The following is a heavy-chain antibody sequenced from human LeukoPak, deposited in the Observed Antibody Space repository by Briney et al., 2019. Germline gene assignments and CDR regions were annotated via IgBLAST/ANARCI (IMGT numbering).Heavy chain of an antibody. Sequence: GGSLRLSCAVSGFTFSSYSMSWVRQAPGKGLEWVSSISSSGTYKYYADSVKGRFTISRDNAENSLYLQMNSLRAEDKAVYYCARSITTAINIDLWGQGTLVTVSS. CDR2: ISSSGTYK. CDR1: GFTFSSYS. CDR3: ARSITTAINIDL. D-gene: IGHD6-13*01. J-gene: IGHJ5*02. V-gene: IGHV3-21*01.